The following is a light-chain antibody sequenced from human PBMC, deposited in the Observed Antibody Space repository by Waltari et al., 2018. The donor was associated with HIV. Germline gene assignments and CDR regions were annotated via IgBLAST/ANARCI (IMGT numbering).Light chain of an antibody. J-gene: IGLJ3*02. CDR2: EDS. CDR3: YSTDSSGNYRM. V-gene: IGLV3-10*01. CDR1: ALPKKY. Sequence: SYELTQPPSVSVSPGQTARITCSGDALPKKYAYWYQQKSGQAPVLVIDEDSKRPSGIPGRFSGSTSGTMATLIISGAQVEDEADYYCYSTDSSGNYRMFGGGTKLTVL.